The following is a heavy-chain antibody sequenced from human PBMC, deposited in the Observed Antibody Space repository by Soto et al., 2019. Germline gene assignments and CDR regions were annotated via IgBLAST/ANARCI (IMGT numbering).Heavy chain of an antibody. Sequence: SLKVSCKASGGTFNSYTISWVRQAPGQGLEWMGRIIPILGIANYAQKFQGRVTITADKSTSTAYMELSSLRSEDTAVYYCARGGYCSSTSCYRVDYYYYYMDVWGKGTTVTVSS. CDR1: GGTFNSYT. CDR3: ARGGYCSSTSCYRVDYYYYYMDV. D-gene: IGHD2-2*01. CDR2: IIPILGIA. J-gene: IGHJ6*03. V-gene: IGHV1-69*02.